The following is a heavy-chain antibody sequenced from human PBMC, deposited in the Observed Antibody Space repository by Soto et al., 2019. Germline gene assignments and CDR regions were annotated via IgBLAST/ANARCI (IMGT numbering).Heavy chain of an antibody. J-gene: IGHJ6*02. CDR3: ATSIAAHLGYYGMDV. V-gene: IGHV3-21*01. CDR1: GFTFRSYS. CDR2: ISGTSNDI. D-gene: IGHD6-6*01. Sequence: EVRLVESGGGLVKPGESLRLSCAASGFTFRSYSLNWVRQAPGKGLEWVSSISGTSNDIYYADSVKGQFIISRDNARDSLYLQMYSLSAEDTAIYFCATSIAAHLGYYGMDVWGQGTTVTVSS.